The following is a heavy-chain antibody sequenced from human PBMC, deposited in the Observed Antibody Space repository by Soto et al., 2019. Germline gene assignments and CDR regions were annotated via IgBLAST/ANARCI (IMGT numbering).Heavy chain of an antibody. D-gene: IGHD3-22*01. CDR2: IYYSGST. CDR1: GGCISSGDCY. Sequence: QVQRQESGPGLLKPSQTLSLTCTVSGGCISSGDCYWSWIRQPPGKGLEWIGYIYYSGSTYYNPSLKSRVTISVDTSKNQFSLKLSSVTAADTAVYYCARVDGSGYQPFDYWGQGTLVTVSS. CDR3: ARVDGSGYQPFDY. J-gene: IGHJ4*02. V-gene: IGHV4-30-4*01.